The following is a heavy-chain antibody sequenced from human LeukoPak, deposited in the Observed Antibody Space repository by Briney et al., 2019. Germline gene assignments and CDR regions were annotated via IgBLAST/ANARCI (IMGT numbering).Heavy chain of an antibody. J-gene: IGHJ4*02. CDR2: IYYSGST. V-gene: IGHV4-39*01. CDR1: GGSISSSSYY. Sequence: SETLSLTCTVSGGSISSSSYYWGWIRQPPGKGLEWIGSIYYSGSTYYNPSLKSRVTISVDTSKNQFSLKLSSVTAADTAVYYCARHKLAHSRKVSIASGPLYYFDYWGQGTLVTVSS. CDR3: ARHKLAHSRKVSIASGPLYYFDY. D-gene: IGHD6-13*01.